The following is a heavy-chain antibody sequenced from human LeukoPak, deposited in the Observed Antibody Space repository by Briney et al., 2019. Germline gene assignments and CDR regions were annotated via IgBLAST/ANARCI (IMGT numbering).Heavy chain of an antibody. V-gene: IGHV3-23*01. D-gene: IGHD3-9*01. CDR3: AKVPYYDIFSLYYFDY. CDR1: GFTFSSYG. Sequence: GGSLRLSCAASGFTFSSYGMSWVRQAPGKGLEWVSAISGSGGSTYYADSVKGRFTISRDNSKNTLYLQMNSLRAEDTAVYYCAKVPYYDIFSLYYFDYWGQGTLVTVSS. J-gene: IGHJ4*02. CDR2: ISGSGGST.